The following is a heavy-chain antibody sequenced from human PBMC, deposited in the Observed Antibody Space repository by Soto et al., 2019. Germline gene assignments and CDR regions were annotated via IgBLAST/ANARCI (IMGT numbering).Heavy chain of an antibody. CDR2: IYHSGST. Sequence: PSETQCVTCGVADGCIIGGGCYWSWIRKPPGKGLEWIGYIYHSGSTYYNPSLKSRVTISVDTSKNQFSLKLSSVTAADTAVYYCARDRGYYDSSGYNDAFDIWGQGTMVTVSS. CDR3: ARDRGYYDSSGYNDAFDI. D-gene: IGHD3-22*01. J-gene: IGHJ3*02. CDR1: DGCIIGGGCY. V-gene: IGHV4-30-2*05.